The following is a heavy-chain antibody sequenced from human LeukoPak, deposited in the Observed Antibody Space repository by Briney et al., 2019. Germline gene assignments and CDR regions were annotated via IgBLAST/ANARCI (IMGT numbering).Heavy chain of an antibody. CDR2: INHSGST. J-gene: IGHJ4*02. D-gene: IGHD6-13*01. V-gene: IGHV4-34*01. CDR1: GGSFSGYS. Sequence: SETLSLTCAVYGGSFSGYSSSWIRQPPGKGLEWIGEINHSGSTNYNPSLKSRVTISVDTSKNQFSLKLNSVTAADTAVFYCAGGRWHPSVRVDYWGQGTLVTVSS. CDR3: AGGRWHPSVRVDY.